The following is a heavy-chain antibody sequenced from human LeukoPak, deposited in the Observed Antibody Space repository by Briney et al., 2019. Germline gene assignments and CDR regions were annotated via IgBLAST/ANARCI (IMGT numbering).Heavy chain of an antibody. Sequence: SQTLSLTCTVSGGSISSGGYYWSWIRQPPGKGLEWIGYIYHSGSTYYNPSLKSRVTISVDTSKNQFSLKLSSVTAADTAVYYCARRSSSSWTVRRYYFDYWGQGTLVTVSS. CDR2: IYHSGST. CDR3: ARRSSSSWTVRRYYFDY. CDR1: GGSISSGGYY. V-gene: IGHV4-30-2*01. D-gene: IGHD6-13*01. J-gene: IGHJ4*02.